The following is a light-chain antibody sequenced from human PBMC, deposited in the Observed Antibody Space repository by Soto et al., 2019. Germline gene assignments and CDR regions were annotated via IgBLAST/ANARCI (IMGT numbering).Light chain of an antibody. CDR3: QSYDSSLSVV. CDR2: GNS. Sequence: QSVLTQPPSVSGAPGQRVTISCTGSSSNIGAGYDVHWYQQLPGTAPKLLIYGNSNRPSGVPDRFSGSKSGTSASLAITGLQYEDEADYDCQSYDSSLSVVFGGGTKLTVL. V-gene: IGLV1-40*01. CDR1: SSNIGAGYD. J-gene: IGLJ2*01.